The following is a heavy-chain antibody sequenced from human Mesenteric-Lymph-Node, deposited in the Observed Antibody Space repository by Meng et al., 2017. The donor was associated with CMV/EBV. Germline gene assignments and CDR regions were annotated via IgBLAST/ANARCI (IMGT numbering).Heavy chain of an antibody. Sequence: GGSLRLSCVGSGFTFSNYGMHWVRQAPGKGLEWVAFIRHDEIKKYNEDSVKGRFTISRDSSKNTLYLQMNSLRVEETATYYCAIDPHEGWSGSNWFDPWGREPWSPSPQ. J-gene: IGHJ5*02. D-gene: IGHD3-3*01. CDR2: IRHDEIKK. V-gene: IGHV3-30*02. CDR1: GFTFSNYG. CDR3: AIDPHEGWSGSNWFDP.